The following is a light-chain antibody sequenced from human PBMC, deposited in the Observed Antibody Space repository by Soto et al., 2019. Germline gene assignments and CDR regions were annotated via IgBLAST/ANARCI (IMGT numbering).Light chain of an antibody. CDR1: ESISVY. J-gene: IGKJ2*01. CDR2: AAS. Sequence: DIQMTQSPSSLSVSIGERVTITCRSSESISVYINWYQKKSGTPPKLLMYAASNLQSGVPSRFSGRGSGTDFTLTISSLQPEDFASYYCQQTYRIPYTFGQGTKVEI. CDR3: QQTYRIPYT. V-gene: IGKV1-39*01.